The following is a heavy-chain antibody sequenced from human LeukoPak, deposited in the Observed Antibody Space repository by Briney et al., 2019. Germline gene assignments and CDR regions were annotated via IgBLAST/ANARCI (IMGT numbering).Heavy chain of an antibody. CDR2: IKQDGSEK. CDR3: ARVPPRIRGGTFDI. Sequence: PGGSLRLSCAASGFTVSSNYMSWVRQAPGKGLEWVANIKQDGSEKYYVDSVKGRFTISRDNAKNSLYLQMNSLRAEDTAVYYCARVPPRIRGGTFDIWGQGTMVTVSS. V-gene: IGHV3-7*01. CDR1: GFTVSSNY. D-gene: IGHD2-15*01. J-gene: IGHJ3*02.